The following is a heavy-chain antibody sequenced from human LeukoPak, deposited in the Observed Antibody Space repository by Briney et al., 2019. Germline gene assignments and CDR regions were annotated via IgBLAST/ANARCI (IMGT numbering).Heavy chain of an antibody. D-gene: IGHD2-2*01. CDR3: AKGGVVVPAAESTFDY. Sequence: PGGSLRLSCAASGFTFSNYWMHWVRQAPGKGLEWVSSISGSGGTTYHADSVKGRFIISRDNSKNTLHLQMNSLRAEDTAVYYCAKGGVVVPAAESTFDYWGQGTLVTVSS. V-gene: IGHV3-23*01. J-gene: IGHJ4*02. CDR1: GFTFSNYW. CDR2: ISGSGGTT.